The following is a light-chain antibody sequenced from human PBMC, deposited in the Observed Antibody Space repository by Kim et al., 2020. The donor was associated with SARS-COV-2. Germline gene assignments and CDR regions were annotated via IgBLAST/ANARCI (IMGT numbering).Light chain of an antibody. CDR2: GAS. CDR1: QSVSSN. V-gene: IGKV3-15*01. Sequence: DIVLPPSPSTLSVSPGERATLSCRASQSVSSNLAWYQQKPGQAPRLLIYGASTRATGIPARFSGSGSGTEFTLTISSLQSEDYAVYYCQQYNNWPQTFGQGTTVDI. J-gene: IGKJ1*01. CDR3: QQYNNWPQT.